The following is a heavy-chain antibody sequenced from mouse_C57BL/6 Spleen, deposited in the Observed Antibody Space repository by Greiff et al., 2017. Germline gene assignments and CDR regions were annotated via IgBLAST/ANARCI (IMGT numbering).Heavy chain of an antibody. V-gene: IGHV5-6*02. D-gene: IGHD4-1*01. Sequence: EVKLVESGGDLVKPGGSLKLSCAASGFTFSSYGMSWVRQTPDKRLEWVATISSGGSYTYYPDSVKGRFTISRDNAKYTLNLQMSSLKSEDTAMYDWARLTADYFDYWGQGITLTGSS. CDR2: ISSGGSYT. CDR3: ARLTADYFDY. J-gene: IGHJ2*01. CDR1: GFTFSSYG.